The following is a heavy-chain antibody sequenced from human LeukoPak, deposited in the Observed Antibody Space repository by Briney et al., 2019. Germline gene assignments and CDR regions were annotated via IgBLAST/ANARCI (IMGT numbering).Heavy chain of an antibody. J-gene: IGHJ4*02. CDR1: GGSISSYY. CDR3: ARDGYNWDGGYFDY. D-gene: IGHD1-20*01. Sequence: SETLSLTCTVSGGSISSYYWSWIRQPPGKGLEWIGYIYYSGSTNYNPSLKSRVTISVDTSKNQFSLKLSSVTAADTAVYYCARDGYNWDGGYFDYWGQGTLVTVSS. CDR2: IYYSGST. V-gene: IGHV4-59*01.